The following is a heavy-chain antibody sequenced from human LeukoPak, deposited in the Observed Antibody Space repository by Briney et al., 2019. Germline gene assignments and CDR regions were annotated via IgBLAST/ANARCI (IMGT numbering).Heavy chain of an antibody. D-gene: IGHD3-10*01. CDR1: GFTFSSYA. CDR2: ISYDGSNK. V-gene: IGHV3-30*04. CDR3: ASDSGSLPLYGMDV. Sequence: GGSPRLSCAASGFTFSSYAMHWVRQAPGKGLEWVAVISYDGSNKYYADSVKGRFTISRDNSKNTLYLQMNSLRAEDTAVYYCASDSGSLPLYGMDVWGQGTTVTVSS. J-gene: IGHJ6*02.